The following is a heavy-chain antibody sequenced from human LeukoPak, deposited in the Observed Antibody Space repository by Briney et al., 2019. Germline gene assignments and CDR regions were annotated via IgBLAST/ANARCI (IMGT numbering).Heavy chain of an antibody. CDR1: GGSISSSSYY. V-gene: IGHV4-39*01. CDR3: AGKGTIFGVVFDY. Sequence: PSETLSLTCTVSGGSISSSSYYWGWIRQPPGTGLEWIGSTYYSGSTYYNPSLKSRVTISVDTSKNQFSLKLSSVTAADTAVYYCAGKGTIFGVVFDYWGQGTLVTVSS. CDR2: TYYSGST. J-gene: IGHJ4*02. D-gene: IGHD3-3*01.